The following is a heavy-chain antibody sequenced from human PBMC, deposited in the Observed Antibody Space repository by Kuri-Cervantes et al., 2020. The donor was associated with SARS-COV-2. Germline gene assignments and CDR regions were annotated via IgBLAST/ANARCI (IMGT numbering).Heavy chain of an antibody. D-gene: IGHD5-18*01. CDR1: GFTFSSYA. CDR2: ISYDGSNK. V-gene: IGHV3-30-3*01. Sequence: GGSLRLSCAASGFTFSSYAMHWVRQAPGKGLERVAVISYDGSNKYYADSVKGRFTISRDNSKNTLYLQMNSLRAEDTAVYYCARVVFDTAMVYFDYWGQGTLVTVSS. CDR3: ARVVFDTAMVYFDY. J-gene: IGHJ4*02.